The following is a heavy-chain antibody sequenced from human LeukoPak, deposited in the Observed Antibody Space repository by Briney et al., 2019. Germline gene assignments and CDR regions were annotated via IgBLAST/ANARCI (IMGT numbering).Heavy chain of an antibody. CDR3: ARARENSYGSGTYRPYYFNC. V-gene: IGHV1-2*02. CDR1: GYTFTGYY. CDR2: INPNSGGT. J-gene: IGHJ4*02. Sequence: ASVKVSCKASGYTFTGYYMHWVRQAPGQGLEWMGWINPNSGGTNYAQKFQGRVTMTRDTSISTAYMELSSLGSEDTAVYYCARARENSYGSGTYRPYYFNCWGQGTLVTVSS. D-gene: IGHD3-10*01.